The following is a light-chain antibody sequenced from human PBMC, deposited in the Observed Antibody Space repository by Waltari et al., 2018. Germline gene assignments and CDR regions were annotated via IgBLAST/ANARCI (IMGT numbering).Light chain of an antibody. CDR1: GTDSGGYNY. J-gene: IGLJ2*01. Sequence: QSALTQPRSVSGSPGQSVTISCTGTGTDSGGYNYVSRYQQHPRKAPKLIIYDVTKRPSGVPDRFSGSKSGYTASLTISGLQAEDEADYYCSYGCSYTLLFGGGTKLTVL. CDR3: CSYGCSYTLL. CDR2: DVT. V-gene: IGLV2-11*01.